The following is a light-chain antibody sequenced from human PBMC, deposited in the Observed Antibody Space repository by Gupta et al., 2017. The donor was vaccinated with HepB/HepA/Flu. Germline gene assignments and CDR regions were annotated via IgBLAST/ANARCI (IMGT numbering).Light chain of an antibody. CDR3: TSYTSTGTLVV. Sequence: QSALTQPASVSASPGQSITISYTGTSSDVGGYNYVSWYQQPPGKAPKLLIYDVTNRPSGVSNRFSGSKSGNTASLTISGLQAEDEADYYCTSYTSTGTLVVFGGGTKLTVL. J-gene: IGLJ2*01. V-gene: IGLV2-14*01. CDR1: SSDVGGYNY. CDR2: DVT.